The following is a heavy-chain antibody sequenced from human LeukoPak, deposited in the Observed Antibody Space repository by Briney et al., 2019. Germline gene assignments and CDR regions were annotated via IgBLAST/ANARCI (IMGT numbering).Heavy chain of an antibody. CDR2: IVVGSGNT. Sequence: GTSVKVSCKASGFTFTSSAVQWVRQARGQRLEWIGWIVVGSGNTSYAQKFQERVTITRDMSTSTAYMELSSLRSEDTAVYYCAASPDYYDSSGYSYYFDYWGQGTLVTVSS. D-gene: IGHD3-22*01. J-gene: IGHJ4*02. CDR1: GFTFTSSA. V-gene: IGHV1-58*01. CDR3: AASPDYYDSSGYSYYFDY.